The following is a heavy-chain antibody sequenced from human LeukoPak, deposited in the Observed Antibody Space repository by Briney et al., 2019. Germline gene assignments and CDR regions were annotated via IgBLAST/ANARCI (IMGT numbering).Heavy chain of an antibody. D-gene: IGHD3-10*02. Sequence: GGSLRLSRAASGFTFSSYEMNWVRQAPGKGLEWVSYISSSGSTIYYADSVKGRFTISRDNAKNSLYLQMNSLRAEDTAVYYCAELGITMIGGVWGKGTTVTVSS. V-gene: IGHV3-48*03. CDR2: ISSSGSTI. CDR1: GFTFSSYE. J-gene: IGHJ6*04. CDR3: AELGITMIGGV.